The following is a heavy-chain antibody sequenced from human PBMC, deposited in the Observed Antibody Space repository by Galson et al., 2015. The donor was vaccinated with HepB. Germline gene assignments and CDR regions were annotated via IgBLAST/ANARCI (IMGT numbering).Heavy chain of an antibody. CDR3: ARAYYDFWSGCLDY. CDR1: GFTFSSYA. Sequence: SLRLSCAASGFTFSSYAMHWVRQAPGKGLEWVAVISYDGSNKYYADSVKGRFTISRDNSKNTLYLQMNSLRAEDTAVYYCARAYYDFWSGCLDYWGQGTLVTVSS. J-gene: IGHJ4*02. V-gene: IGHV3-30*04. CDR2: ISYDGSNK. D-gene: IGHD3-3*01.